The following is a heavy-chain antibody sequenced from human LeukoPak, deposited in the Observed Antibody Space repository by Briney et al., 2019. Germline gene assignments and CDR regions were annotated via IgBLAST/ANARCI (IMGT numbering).Heavy chain of an antibody. CDR3: ARGTRLRYFDWLS. D-gene: IGHD3-9*01. CDR2: IYSGGST. V-gene: IGHV3-53*01. J-gene: IGHJ4*02. Sequence: GGSLRLSCAASGFTVSSNYMSWVRQAPGKGLEWVSVIYSGGSTYYADSVKGRFTISRDNSKNTLYLQMNSLRAEDTAVYYCARGTRLRYFDWLSWGQGTLVTVSS. CDR1: GFTVSSNY.